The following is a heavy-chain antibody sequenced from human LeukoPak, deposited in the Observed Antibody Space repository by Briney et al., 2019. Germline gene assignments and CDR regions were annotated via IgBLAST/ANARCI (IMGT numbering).Heavy chain of an antibody. J-gene: IGHJ4*02. CDR1: GGSISSYY. Sequence: SXTXXLTCTXXGGSISSYYXSWIRQPPGKGLXWIGYIYYSGSTNYNPSLKSRVTISVDTSKNQFSLKLSSVTAADTAVYYCARKVATTPYYFDYWGQGTLVTVSS. CDR3: ARKVATTPYYFDY. D-gene: IGHD5-24*01. V-gene: IGHV4-59*01. CDR2: IYYSGST.